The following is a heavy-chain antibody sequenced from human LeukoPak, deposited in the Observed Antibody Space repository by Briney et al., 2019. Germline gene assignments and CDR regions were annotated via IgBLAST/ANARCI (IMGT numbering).Heavy chain of an antibody. CDR3: ARAPYRGGPYPLFRY. Sequence: GGSLRLSCAASGFTFSDYYMTWIRQAPGKGLEWISYISDSGDTTYYADPVQGRFSISRDNAKNSVYLQLNSLRAEDTAVYYCARAPYRGGPYPLFRYWGQGTLVTVSS. CDR2: ISDSGDTT. V-gene: IGHV3-11*01. D-gene: IGHD6-19*01. CDR1: GFTFSDYY. J-gene: IGHJ4*02.